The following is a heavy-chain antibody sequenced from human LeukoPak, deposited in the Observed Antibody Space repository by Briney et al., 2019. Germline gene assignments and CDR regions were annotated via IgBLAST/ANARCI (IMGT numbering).Heavy chain of an antibody. CDR2: INPNSGGT. CDR1: GYTFTGYY. V-gene: IGHV1-2*06. CDR3: ARAEVGATGRVTYGMDV. Sequence: ASVKVSCKAPGYTFTGYYMHWVRQAPGQGLEWMGRINPNSGGTNYAQKFQGRVTMSRDTSISTAYMELSRLRSDDTAVYHCARAEVGATGRVTYGMDVWGQGTTVTVSS. J-gene: IGHJ6*02. D-gene: IGHD1-26*01.